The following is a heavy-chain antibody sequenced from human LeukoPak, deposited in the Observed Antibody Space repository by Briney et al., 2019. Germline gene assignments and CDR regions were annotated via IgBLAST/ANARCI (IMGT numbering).Heavy chain of an antibody. CDR3: AKDLSRAVAADWFDP. CDR2: ISGVST. D-gene: IGHD6-19*01. CDR1: GFTFSSYD. Sequence: GGSLRLSCAASGFTFSSYDMSWVRQAPGQGLEWVSSISGVSTYYTDSVKGRFTISRDNSKNTLYLQMNSLRIDDTAVYYCAKDLSRAVAADWFDPRGRGTLVTVSS. V-gene: IGHV3-23*01. J-gene: IGHJ5*02.